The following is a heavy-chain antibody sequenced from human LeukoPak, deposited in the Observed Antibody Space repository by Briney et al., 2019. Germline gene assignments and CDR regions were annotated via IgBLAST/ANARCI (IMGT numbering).Heavy chain of an antibody. J-gene: IGHJ4*02. D-gene: IGHD6-19*01. V-gene: IGHV3-33*08. CDR2: ICNDGSSQ. CDR1: GFTFSSYG. Sequence: PGRSLRLSCAASGFTFSSYGMNWVRQAPGKGLEGVAVICNDGSSQKYTESVKGRFTISRDNPKNTPYLQMSSLRAEDTAMYYCARDGISGCYRRYYFDHWGQGTLVTVPS. CDR3: ARDGISGCYRRYYFDH.